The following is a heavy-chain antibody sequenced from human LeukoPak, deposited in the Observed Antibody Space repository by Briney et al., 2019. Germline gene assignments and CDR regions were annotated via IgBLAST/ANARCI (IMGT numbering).Heavy chain of an antibody. CDR2: INPNSGGT. D-gene: IGHD3-9*01. Sequence: ASVKVSCKASGYTFTGYFVHWVRQAPGQGLEWMGWINPNSGGTNYAQQFQGRVTMTRDTSISTAYMELSRLRSDDTAVFYCARAFYDTMTGWDYWGQGTLVTVSS. CDR3: ARAFYDTMTGWDY. V-gene: IGHV1-2*02. J-gene: IGHJ4*02. CDR1: GYTFTGYF.